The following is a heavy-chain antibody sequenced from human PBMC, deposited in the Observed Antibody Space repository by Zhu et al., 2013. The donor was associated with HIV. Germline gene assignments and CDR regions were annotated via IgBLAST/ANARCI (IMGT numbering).Heavy chain of an antibody. J-gene: IGHJ4*02. V-gene: IGHV4-39*07. Sequence: QVQLQESGPGLVKPSETLSLTCTVSGGSISSSSYYWGWIRQPPGKGLEWIGSIYYSGSTYYNPSLKSRVTISVDTSKNQFSLKLSSVTAADTAVYYCARVWGIPYLVRPVAFIDYWGQGTLVTVSS. CDR3: ARVWGIPYLVRPVAFIDY. CDR1: GGSISSSSYY. D-gene: IGHD6-13*01. CDR2: IYYSGST.